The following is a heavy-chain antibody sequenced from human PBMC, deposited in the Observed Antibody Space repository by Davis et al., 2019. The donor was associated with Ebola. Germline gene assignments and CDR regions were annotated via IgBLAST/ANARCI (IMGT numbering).Heavy chain of an antibody. CDR3: ARGLRVTTFNPYYYYGMDV. CDR1: GGSFSGYY. Sequence: PSETLSLTCAVYGGSFSGYYWSWIRQPPGKGLEWIGEINHSGSTNYNPSLKSRVTISVDTSKNQFSLKLSSVTAADTAVYYCARGLRVTTFNPYYYYGMDVWGQGTTVTVSS. J-gene: IGHJ6*02. CDR2: INHSGST. V-gene: IGHV4-34*01. D-gene: IGHD4-17*01.